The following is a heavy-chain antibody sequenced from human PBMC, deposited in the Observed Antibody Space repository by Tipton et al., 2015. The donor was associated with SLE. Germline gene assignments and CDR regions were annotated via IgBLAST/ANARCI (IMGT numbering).Heavy chain of an antibody. CDR3: VQGGWLDY. CDR2: IWYDGSNT. CDR1: GFTFRNYA. J-gene: IGHJ4*02. Sequence: SLRLSCAASGFTFRNYAMHWVRQAPGKGLEWVALIWYDGSNTFYADSVKGRFTISRDNTKNTLFLQMNSLRAEDTAVYYCVQGGWLDYWGQGTLVTVSS. D-gene: IGHD6-19*01. V-gene: IGHV3-33*03.